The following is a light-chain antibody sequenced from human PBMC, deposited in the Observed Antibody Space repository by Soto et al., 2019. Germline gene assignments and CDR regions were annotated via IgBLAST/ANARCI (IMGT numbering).Light chain of an antibody. V-gene: IGKV3-15*01. Sequence: DIVIPQSPATLSVSPGESATVSCRASRSIGSNLAWYQQKPGQPPRLLMSGASTRATGVPARFSGSGSGTEFTLTISSLQSEDFAIYYCQQFDDWPLTFGGGTKVDIK. CDR1: RSIGSN. J-gene: IGKJ4*01. CDR2: GAS. CDR3: QQFDDWPLT.